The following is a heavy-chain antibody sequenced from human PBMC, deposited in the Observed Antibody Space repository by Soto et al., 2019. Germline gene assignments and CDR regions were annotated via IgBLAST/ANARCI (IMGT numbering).Heavy chain of an antibody. J-gene: IGHJ6*02. V-gene: IGHV5-51*01. CDR3: AIHNIGSGWYGGASTGPLKVYYYGMDV. CDR1: GYSFTSYW. D-gene: IGHD6-19*01. Sequence: GESLKISCKGSGYSFTSYWIGWVRQMPGKGLEWMGIIYPGDSDTRYSPSFQGQVTISADKSISTAYLQWSSLKASDTAMYYCAIHNIGSGWYGGASTGPLKVYYYGMDVWGQGTTVTVSS. CDR2: IYPGDSDT.